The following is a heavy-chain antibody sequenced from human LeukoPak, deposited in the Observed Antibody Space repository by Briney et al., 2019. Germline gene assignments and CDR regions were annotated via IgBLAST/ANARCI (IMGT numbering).Heavy chain of an antibody. J-gene: IGHJ4*02. CDR1: GFTFSSYA. V-gene: IGHV3-23*01. CDR3: ARRAGAYSHPYDY. D-gene: IGHD4/OR15-4a*01. Sequence: PGGSLRLSCAASGFTFSSYAMSWVRQAPGKGLEWVSAISGSGGNTYYADSVKGRFTISRDNSKNTLYLQMNSLRAGDTAVYYCARRAGAYSHPYDYWGQGTLVTVSS. CDR2: ISGSGGNT.